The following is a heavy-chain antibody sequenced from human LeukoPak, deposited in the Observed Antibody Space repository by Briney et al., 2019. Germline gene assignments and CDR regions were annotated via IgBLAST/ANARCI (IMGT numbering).Heavy chain of an antibody. D-gene: IGHD6-19*01. J-gene: IGHJ4*02. Sequence: GGSLKLSCAASGFTFSTYGMHWVRQAPGKGLEWVAVIWYDGSNKYYADSVKGRFAISRDNSNNTLYLQMNSLRAEDTAVYYCARGSSSGWSAGDCWGQGTLVTVSS. CDR3: ARGSSSGWSAGDC. CDR1: GFTFSTYG. V-gene: IGHV3-33*01. CDR2: IWYDGSNK.